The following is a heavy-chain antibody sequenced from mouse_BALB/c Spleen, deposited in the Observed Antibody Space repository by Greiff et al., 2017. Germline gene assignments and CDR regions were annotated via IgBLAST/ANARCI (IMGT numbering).Heavy chain of an antibody. CDR3: TRVGYDGLYYAMDY. CDR1: GYTFTSYW. V-gene: IGHV1-5*01. J-gene: IGHJ4*01. CDR2: IYPGNSDT. D-gene: IGHD2-14*01. Sequence: EVQLVESGTVLARPGASVKMSCKASGYTFTSYWMHWVKQRPGQGLEWIGAIYPGNSDTSYNQKFKGKAKLTAVTSTSTAYMELSSLTNEDSAVYYCTRVGYDGLYYAMDYWGQGTSVTVSS.